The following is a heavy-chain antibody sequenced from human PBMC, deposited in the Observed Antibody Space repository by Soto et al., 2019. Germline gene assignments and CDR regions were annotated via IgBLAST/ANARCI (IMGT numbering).Heavy chain of an antibody. J-gene: IGHJ5*02. D-gene: IGHD2-21*02. V-gene: IGHV4-34*01. CDR2: INHSGST. CDR3: ARGLVVVTAIPNWFDP. CDR1: GGSFSGYY. Sequence: TSETLSLTCAVHGGSFSGYYWSWIRQPPGKGLEWIGEINHSGSTNYNPSLKSRVTISVDTSKNQSSLKLSSVTAADTAVYYCARGLVVVTAIPNWFDPWGQGTLVTVSS.